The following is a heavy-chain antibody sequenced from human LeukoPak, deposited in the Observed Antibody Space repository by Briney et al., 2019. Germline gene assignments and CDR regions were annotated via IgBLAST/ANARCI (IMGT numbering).Heavy chain of an antibody. V-gene: IGHV1-69*05. CDR3: ARGGYVWGSYLTWFDP. Sequence: SVKVSCKASGYTFTSYDINWVRQAPGQGLEWMGGIIPIFGTANYAQKFQGRVTITTDESTSTAYMELSSLRSEDTAVYYCARGGYVWGSYLTWFDPWGQGTLVTVSS. D-gene: IGHD3-16*01. CDR2: IIPIFGTA. CDR1: GYTFTSYD. J-gene: IGHJ5*02.